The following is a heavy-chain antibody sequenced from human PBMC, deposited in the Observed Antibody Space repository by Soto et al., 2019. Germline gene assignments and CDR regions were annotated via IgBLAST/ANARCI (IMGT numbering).Heavy chain of an antibody. CDR1: GGSISSYY. V-gene: IGHV4-59*08. D-gene: IGHD2-8*01. Sequence: QVQLQESGPGLVKPSETLSLTCTVSGGSISSYYWSWIRQPPGKGLEWIGCIYYSGSTNYNPSLTSRVPLSVDTYTHPSSLKLRSVTAADAAVYYSARLNGSCFDYWGQVVLVTVSS. CDR2: IYYSGST. J-gene: IGHJ4*02. CDR3: ARLNGSCFDY.